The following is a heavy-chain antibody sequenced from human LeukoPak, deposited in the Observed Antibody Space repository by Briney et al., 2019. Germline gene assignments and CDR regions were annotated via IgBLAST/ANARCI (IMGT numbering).Heavy chain of an antibody. CDR2: ISSSSSTI. V-gene: IGHV3-48*01. D-gene: IGHD1-26*01. CDR3: ARVRGPYSGPIFFDY. CDR1: GFTFSSYS. J-gene: IGHJ4*02. Sequence: GGSLRLSCAASGFTFSSYSMNWVRQAPGKGLEWVSYISSSSSTIYYADSVKGRFTISRDNAKNSLYLQMNSLRAEDTAVYYCARVRGPYSGPIFFDYWGQGTLVTVSS.